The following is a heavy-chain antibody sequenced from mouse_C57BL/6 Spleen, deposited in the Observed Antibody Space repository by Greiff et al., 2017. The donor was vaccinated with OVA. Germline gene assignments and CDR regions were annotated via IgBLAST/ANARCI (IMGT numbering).Heavy chain of an antibody. CDR2: IDPSDSGT. Sequence: QVQLQQPGAELVRPGSSVKLSCKASGYTFTSYWMHWVKQRPIQGLEWIGDIDPSDSGTNYNQKFKDKATLTVDKSSSTAYMQLSSLTSEDSAVYYCAREGDYWGQGTTLTVSS. J-gene: IGHJ2*01. V-gene: IGHV1-52*01. CDR1: GYTFTSYW. CDR3: AREGDY.